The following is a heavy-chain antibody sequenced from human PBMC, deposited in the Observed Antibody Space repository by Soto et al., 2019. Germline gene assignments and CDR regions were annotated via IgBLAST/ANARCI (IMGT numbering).Heavy chain of an antibody. D-gene: IGHD4-17*01. CDR2: IYYIGNT. CDR3: GGQDYGAKGYYFEN. CDR1: NGSISSRSSY. V-gene: IGHV4-39*01. Sequence: QLQLQESGSGLVKPSETLSLTCIVSNGSISSRSSYWGWIRQTPGKGLEWIGSIYYIGNTYYNPSLNSRVPISIDTSKTQFCLKMNAVTAADTAVYFCGGQDYGAKGYYFENWGQGALVTVSS. J-gene: IGHJ4*02.